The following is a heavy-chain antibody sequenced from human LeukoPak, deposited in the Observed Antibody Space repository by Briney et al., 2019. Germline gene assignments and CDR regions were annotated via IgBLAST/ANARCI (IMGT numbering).Heavy chain of an antibody. Sequence: GGSLRLSCAAAGFTFSSYAMNWVRQAPGKGLEWISVIGGSGSTTNYADSVKGRFTISRDNSKNTLFLQMSSLRVEDTAVYYCARGYYSGSGRYYFDFWGQGTLVTVSS. J-gene: IGHJ4*02. CDR3: ARGYYSGSGRYYFDF. V-gene: IGHV3-23*01. D-gene: IGHD3-10*01. CDR2: IGGSGSTT. CDR1: GFTFSSYA.